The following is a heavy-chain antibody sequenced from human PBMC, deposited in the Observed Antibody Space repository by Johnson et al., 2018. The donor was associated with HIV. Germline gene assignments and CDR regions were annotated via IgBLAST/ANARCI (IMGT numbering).Heavy chain of an antibody. J-gene: IGHJ3*02. V-gene: IGHV3-13*01. CDR2: IGTTGDT. D-gene: IGHD3-10*01. CDR1: GFTLSSYD. Sequence: VQLLESGGGLVQPGGSLRLSCAASGFTLSSYDIHWVRQATGKGLEWVAAIGTTGDTFYPGSVKGRFTISRENAKNSLYLQMNSLRAGDTAVYYCARTLGFGTEDAFDTWGQGTMVTVSS. CDR3: ARTLGFGTEDAFDT.